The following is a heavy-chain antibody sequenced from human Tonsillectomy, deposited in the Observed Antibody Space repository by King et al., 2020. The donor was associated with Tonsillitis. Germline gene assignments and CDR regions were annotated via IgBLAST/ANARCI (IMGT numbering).Heavy chain of an antibody. J-gene: IGHJ4*02. D-gene: IGHD2-21*02. CDR2: IKPSGGST. Sequence: QLVQSGAEVKKPGASVKVSCKASGYTFTSYYMHWVRQAPGQGLEWMGIIKPSGGSTSYAQKFQGRVTMTRDTSTSTVYMELSSLRSEDTAVYYCARDPSLAYCGGDCYPWYFDYWGQGTLVTVSS. V-gene: IGHV1-46*01. CDR3: ARDPSLAYCGGDCYPWYFDY. CDR1: GYTFTSYY.